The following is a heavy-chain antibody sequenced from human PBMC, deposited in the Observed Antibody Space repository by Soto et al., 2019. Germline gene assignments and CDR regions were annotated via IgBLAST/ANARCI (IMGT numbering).Heavy chain of an antibody. CDR2: ISAYNGNT. J-gene: IGHJ4*02. CDR1: FYTFSPYG. Sequence: ASLKVSPKASFYTFSPYGISRVGEAPGQWVGWVGWISAYNGNTNYAQKLQGRVTMTTDTSTSTDYMELRSLRSDDTAVYYCARGTLGYCSSTSCLPNVGIDYWGQGTLVTVSS. D-gene: IGHD2-2*01. V-gene: IGHV1-18*01. CDR3: ARGTLGYCSSTSCLPNVGIDY.